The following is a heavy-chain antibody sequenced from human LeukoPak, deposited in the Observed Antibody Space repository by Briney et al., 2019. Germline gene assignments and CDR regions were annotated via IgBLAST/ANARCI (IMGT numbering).Heavy chain of an antibody. CDR3: AHSDSYDTEFDY. Sequence: SGPTLLQPTRTLTLTCTFSGFSLHTGGLGVGWIRQAPGKALEWLPLIHSDDDKLYRPSLESSLTIPKHTSKTLVVLTMTNMRPVDTATYYCAHSDSYDTEFDYGGQGTLVTVSS. CDR1: GFSLHTGGLG. D-gene: IGHD5-12*01. J-gene: IGHJ4*02. CDR2: IHSDDDK. V-gene: IGHV2-5*02.